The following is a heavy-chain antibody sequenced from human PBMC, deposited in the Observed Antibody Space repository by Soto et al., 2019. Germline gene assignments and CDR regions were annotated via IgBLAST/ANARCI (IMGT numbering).Heavy chain of an antibody. CDR1: GGSFSGYY. CDR2: INHSGST. Sequence: TSETLSLTCAVYGGSFSGYYWSWIRQPPGKGLEWIGEINHSGSTNYNPSLKSRVTISVDTSKNQFSLKLSSVTAADTAVYYCARIANYDFWSGYSGGIDNWFDPWGQGTLVTVSS. J-gene: IGHJ5*02. CDR3: ARIANYDFWSGYSGGIDNWFDP. V-gene: IGHV4-34*01. D-gene: IGHD3-3*01.